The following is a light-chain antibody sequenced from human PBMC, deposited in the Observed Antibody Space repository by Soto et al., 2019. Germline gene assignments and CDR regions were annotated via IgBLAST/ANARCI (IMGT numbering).Light chain of an antibody. CDR2: GYS. CDR3: QSDDRSQSVV. CDR1: SSNIGAGFD. Sequence: QAVLTQPPSVSGAPGQRVTISCTGSSSNIGAGFDVHWYQQLPGTAPKLLIYGYSNRHSGVPDRFSGSKSGTSASLAITWLQAEDEADDYCQSDDRSQSVVLGGGTKVTVL. J-gene: IGLJ2*01. V-gene: IGLV1-40*01.